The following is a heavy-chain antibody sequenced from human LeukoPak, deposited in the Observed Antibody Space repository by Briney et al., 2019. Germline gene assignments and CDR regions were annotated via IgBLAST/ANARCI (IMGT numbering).Heavy chain of an antibody. CDR2: ISSSSSYI. CDR1: GFTFSSYS. Sequence: GGSLRLSCAASGFTFSSYSMNWVRRAPGKGLEWVSSISSSSSYIYYADSVKGRFTISRDNAKNSLYLQINSLRAEDTAVYYCASSIVGATDVKYWGQGALVTLSS. V-gene: IGHV3-21*01. D-gene: IGHD1-26*01. CDR3: ASSIVGATDVKY. J-gene: IGHJ4*02.